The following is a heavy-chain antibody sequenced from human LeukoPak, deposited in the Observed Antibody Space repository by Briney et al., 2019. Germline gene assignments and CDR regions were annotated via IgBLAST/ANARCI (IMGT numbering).Heavy chain of an antibody. CDR2: ISWNSGSI. J-gene: IGHJ4*02. CDR1: GFTFDDYA. D-gene: IGHD1-26*01. V-gene: IGHV3-9*01. CDR3: TRDSGAGDY. Sequence: GRSLRLSCAASGFTFDDYAMHWVRQAPGKGLEWVSGISWNSGSIGYADSVKGRFTISRDNAKNSLYLQMNSLRAEDTAVYYCTRDSGAGDYWGQGTLVTVSS.